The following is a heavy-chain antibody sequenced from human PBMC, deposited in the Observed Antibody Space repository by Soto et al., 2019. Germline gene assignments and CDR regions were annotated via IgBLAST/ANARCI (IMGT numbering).Heavy chain of an antibody. CDR1: GGSFSGYY. CDR3: ARENDIVVVVAASDAFDI. Sequence: QVQLQQWGAGLLKPSETLSLTCAVYGGSFSGYYWCWIRQPPGKGLEWIGEINHSGSTNYNPSLKSRVTISVDTSKNQFSLKLSSVTAADTAVYYCARENDIVVVVAASDAFDIWGQGTMVTVSS. D-gene: IGHD2-15*01. V-gene: IGHV4-34*01. J-gene: IGHJ3*02. CDR2: INHSGST.